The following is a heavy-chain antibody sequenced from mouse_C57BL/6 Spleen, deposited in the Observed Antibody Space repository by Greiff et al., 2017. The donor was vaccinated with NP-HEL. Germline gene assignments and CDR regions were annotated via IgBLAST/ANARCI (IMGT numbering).Heavy chain of an antibody. CDR3: ARQPLLLHAMDY. V-gene: IGHV5-15*01. CDR1: GFTFSDYG. CDR2: ISNLAYSI. J-gene: IGHJ4*01. D-gene: IGHD1-1*01. Sequence: EVQLVESGGGLVQPGGSLKLSCAASGFTFSDYGMAWVRQAPRKGPEWVAFISNLAYSIYYADTVTGRFTISRENAKNTLYLEMSSLRSEDTAMYYCARQPLLLHAMDYWGQGTSVTGSA.